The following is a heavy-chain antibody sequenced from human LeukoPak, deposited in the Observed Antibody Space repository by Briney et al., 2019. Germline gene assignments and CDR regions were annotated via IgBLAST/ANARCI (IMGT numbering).Heavy chain of an antibody. CDR2: TNHSGST. V-gene: IGHV4-34*01. D-gene: IGHD2-15*01. CDR1: GGSFSGYY. J-gene: IGHJ4*02. CDR3: ARGSQSLGYCSGGSCRAKIFDY. Sequence: SETLSLTCAVYGGSFSGYYWSWIRQPPAKGLEWIGETNHSGSTNYNPSLKSRVTISVDTSKNQFSLKLSSVTAADTAVYYCARGSQSLGYCSGGSCRAKIFDYWGQGTLVTVSS.